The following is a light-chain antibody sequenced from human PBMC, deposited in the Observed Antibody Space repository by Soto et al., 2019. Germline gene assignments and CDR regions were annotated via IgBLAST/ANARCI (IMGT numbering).Light chain of an antibody. V-gene: IGLV4-69*01. CDR2: LNSDGSH. CDR1: RGHSSYA. Sequence: QHVLTQSPSASASLGASVKLTCTLSRGHSSYAIAWHQQQPEKGPRYLMKLNSDGSHSKGDGIPDRFSGSSSGAERYLTISSLQSEDEADYYCQTWGTGMGVFGGGTKLTFL. J-gene: IGLJ2*01. CDR3: QTWGTGMGV.